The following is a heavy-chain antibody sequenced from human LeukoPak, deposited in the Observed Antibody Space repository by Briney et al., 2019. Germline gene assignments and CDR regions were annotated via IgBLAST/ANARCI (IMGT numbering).Heavy chain of an antibody. CDR1: GGSISSYY. J-gene: IGHJ4*02. V-gene: IGHV4-59*12. Sequence: PSETLSLTCTVSGGSISSYYWSWIRQPPGKGLEWIGYIYYSGSTNYNPSLKSRVTISVDTSKNQFSLKLSSVTAADTAVYYCARGHGSYYYDSSGYLGVFDYWGQGTLVTVSS. CDR2: IYYSGST. D-gene: IGHD3-22*01. CDR3: ARGHGSYYYDSSGYLGVFDY.